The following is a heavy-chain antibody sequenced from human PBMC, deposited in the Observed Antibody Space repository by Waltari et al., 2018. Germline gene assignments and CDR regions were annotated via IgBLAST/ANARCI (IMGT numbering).Heavy chain of an antibody. V-gene: IGHV4-30-4*08. CDR1: GGSISSGDYY. J-gene: IGHJ4*02. Sequence: QVQLQESGPGLVKPSQTLSLTCTVSGGSISSGDYYWSWLRPPPGKGLEWIGYIYYSGSTYYNPSLKSRVTISVDTSKNQFSLKLSSVTAADTAVYYCARVGITIFGVPDRGFDYWGQGTLVTVSS. CDR2: IYYSGST. CDR3: ARVGITIFGVPDRGFDY. D-gene: IGHD3-3*01.